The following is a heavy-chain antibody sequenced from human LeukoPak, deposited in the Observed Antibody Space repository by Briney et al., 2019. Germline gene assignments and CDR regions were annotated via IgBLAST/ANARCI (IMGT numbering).Heavy chain of an antibody. J-gene: IGHJ5*02. D-gene: IGHD5-18*01. CDR2: INTNTGDP. CDR3: ARAPSRGYSYGHNWFDP. Sequence: GASVKVSCKASGYTFTSYAMNWVRQAPGRGLEWMGWINTNTGDPTYAQGFTGRFVFSLDTSVSTAYLQISSLKAEDTAVYYCARAPSRGYSYGHNWFDPWGQGTLVTVSS. V-gene: IGHV7-4-1*02. CDR1: GYTFTSYA.